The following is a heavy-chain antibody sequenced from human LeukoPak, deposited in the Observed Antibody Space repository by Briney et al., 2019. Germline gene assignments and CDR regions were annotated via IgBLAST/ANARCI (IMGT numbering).Heavy chain of an antibody. CDR3: ARARRIAGAGPGDY. Sequence: ASVKVSCKASGYTFTGYYMHWVRQAPGQGLEWMGWINPNSGGTNYAQKFQGRVTMTRDTSISTAYMELSRLRSDDTAVSYCARARRIAGAGPGDYWGQGPLVTVSS. CDR1: GYTFTGYY. D-gene: IGHD6-19*01. J-gene: IGHJ4*02. V-gene: IGHV1-2*02. CDR2: INPNSGGT.